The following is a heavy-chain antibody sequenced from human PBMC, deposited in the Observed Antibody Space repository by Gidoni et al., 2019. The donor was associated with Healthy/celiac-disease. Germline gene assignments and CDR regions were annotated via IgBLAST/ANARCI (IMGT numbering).Heavy chain of an antibody. V-gene: IGHV4-59*08. CDR1: GCSISSYY. D-gene: IGHD1-26*01. Sequence: QVQLQASGPGLVKPSETLSLTCTVSGCSISSYYWSWIRQPPGKGLEWIGYIYYSVSTNYNPSLKRRVTISVDTSKNQFSLKLSSVTAADTAVYYCARQSGSYYPFDYWGQGTLVTVSS. CDR2: IYYSVST. CDR3: ARQSGSYYPFDY. J-gene: IGHJ4*02.